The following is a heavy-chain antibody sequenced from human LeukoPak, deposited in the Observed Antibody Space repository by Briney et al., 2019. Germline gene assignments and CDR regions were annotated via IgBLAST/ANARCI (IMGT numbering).Heavy chain of an antibody. CDR1: GFTFSSYA. Sequence: GGSLRLSCAASGFTFSSYAMSWVRQAPGKGLEWVSAISGSGGSTYYADSVKGRFTISRDNSKNTLYLQMNSLRAEDTAVYYCAKNYYDSSGYRPLDYWGQGTLVTVSS. D-gene: IGHD3-22*01. J-gene: IGHJ4*02. CDR3: AKNYYDSSGYRPLDY. CDR2: ISGSGGST. V-gene: IGHV3-23*01.